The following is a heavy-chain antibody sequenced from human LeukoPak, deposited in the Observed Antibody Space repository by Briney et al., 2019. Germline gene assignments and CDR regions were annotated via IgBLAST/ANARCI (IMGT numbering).Heavy chain of an antibody. J-gene: IGHJ6*02. CDR1: GFTFSNYA. CDR3: AKDVPNCAGGSCYRTDYYYGFDV. D-gene: IGHD2-15*01. Sequence: GGSLKLSCAASGFTFSNYAMSWVRQAPGKGLEWVSIISGSGDSTSFADSVKGRFTISRGNSKNTLYLQMNSLRAEDTAVYYCAKDVPNCAGGSCYRTDYYYGFDVWGQGTTVTVSS. V-gene: IGHV3-23*01. CDR2: ISGSGDST.